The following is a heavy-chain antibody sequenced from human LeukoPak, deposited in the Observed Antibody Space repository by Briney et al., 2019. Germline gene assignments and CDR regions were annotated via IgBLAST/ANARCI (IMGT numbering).Heavy chain of an antibody. CDR3: ARELLYTYYYYGMDV. J-gene: IGHJ6*02. V-gene: IGHV1-18*01. D-gene: IGHD3-3*01. Sequence: GASVKVSCKASGGTFSSYGISWVRQAPGQGLEWMGWISAYNGNTNYAQKLQGRVTMTTDTSTSTAYMELRSLRSDDTAVYYCARELLYTYYYYGMDVWGQGTTVTVSS. CDR2: ISAYNGNT. CDR1: GGTFSSYG.